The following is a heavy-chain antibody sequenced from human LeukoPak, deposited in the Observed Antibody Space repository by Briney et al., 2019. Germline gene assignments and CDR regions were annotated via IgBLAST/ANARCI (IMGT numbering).Heavy chain of an antibody. CDR2: ISGNSNNI. CDR3: VRIPNGANFPNWFDP. V-gene: IGHV3-21*01. CDR1: GFILSNYN. J-gene: IGHJ5*02. D-gene: IGHD4/OR15-4a*01. Sequence: GSLRLSCAASGFILSNYNMNWVRRAPGKGLEWVSSISGNSNNINYADSVKGRFTISRDNPKNSLYLQMNSLRAEDTAMYYCVRIPNGANFPNWFDPWGQGTLVTVSS.